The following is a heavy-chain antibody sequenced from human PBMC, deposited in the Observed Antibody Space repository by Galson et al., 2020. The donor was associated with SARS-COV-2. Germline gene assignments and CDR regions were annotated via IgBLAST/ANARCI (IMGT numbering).Heavy chain of an antibody. D-gene: IGHD3-10*01. CDR3: ARFRGGFDM. CDR2: MYYSGST. CDR1: GGFISPYY. J-gene: IGHJ3*02. V-gene: IGHV4-59*08. Sequence: ASENLSLTCTVSGGFISPYYWSWIRQPPGKGLECIGYMYYSGSTNYNPSLKSRLTISIDRSKNQFSLKLSSVTAADTAVYYCARFRGGFDMWGQGTMVSVSS.